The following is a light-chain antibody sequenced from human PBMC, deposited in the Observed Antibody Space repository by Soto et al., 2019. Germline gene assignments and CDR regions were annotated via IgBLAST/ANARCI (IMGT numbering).Light chain of an antibody. CDR1: QPISSH. J-gene: IGKJ1*01. CDR3: VKSYTSPCT. Sequence: DIQLTQSPSSLSASVGDRVTITCRASQPISSHLNWFQHKPGKAPRLLIYAGSRLLAGVPLGFSASGSGTDFTLTISSLQPEYFPTYFCVKSYTSPCTFGQGTKVEIK. V-gene: IGKV1-39*01. CDR2: AGS.